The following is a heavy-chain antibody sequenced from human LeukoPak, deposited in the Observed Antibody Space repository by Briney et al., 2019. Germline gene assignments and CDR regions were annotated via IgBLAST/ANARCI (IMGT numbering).Heavy chain of an antibody. CDR3: ARGSIVVVPAAAAIFDY. CDR1: GFTFSSYA. V-gene: IGHV3-30-3*01. D-gene: IGHD2-2*01. J-gene: IGHJ4*02. Sequence: GGSLRLSCAASGFTFSSYAMSWVRQAPGKGLEWVAVISYDGSNKYYADSVKGRFTISRDNSKNTLYLQMNSLRAEDTAVYYCARGSIVVVPAAAAIFDYWGQGTLVTVSS. CDR2: ISYDGSNK.